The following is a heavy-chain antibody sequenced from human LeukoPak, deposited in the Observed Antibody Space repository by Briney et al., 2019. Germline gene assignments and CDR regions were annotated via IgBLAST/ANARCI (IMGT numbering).Heavy chain of an antibody. CDR2: IYSGGST. CDR1: GFTVSSNY. Sequence: GGSLRLSCAASGFTVSSNYMSWVRQAPGKGLEWVSVIYSGGSTYYADSVKGRFTISRDNSKNTLYLQMSSLRAEDTAVYYCARERPGMDYMDVWGKGTTVTVSS. J-gene: IGHJ6*03. CDR3: ARERPGMDYMDV. V-gene: IGHV3-53*01.